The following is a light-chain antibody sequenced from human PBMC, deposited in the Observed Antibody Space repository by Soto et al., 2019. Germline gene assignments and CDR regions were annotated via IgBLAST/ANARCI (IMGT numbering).Light chain of an antibody. CDR2: ATS. J-gene: IGKJ5*01. CDR3: QQYNSYPLT. CDR1: QGVNSN. Sequence: DIPMTQSPSSLSASVGDRVTITCRASQGVNSNLAWFQQKPGKAPKSLIYATSNLQSGVPSRFSGSGSATDFTLTISSLQPEDFAIYYCQQYNSYPLTFGQGTRLEIK. V-gene: IGKV1-16*01.